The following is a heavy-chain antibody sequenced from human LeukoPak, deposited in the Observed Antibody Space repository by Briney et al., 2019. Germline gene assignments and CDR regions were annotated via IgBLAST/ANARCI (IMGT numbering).Heavy chain of an antibody. CDR2: IDPSDSYT. J-gene: IGHJ6*04. CDR1: GYSFTSYW. CDR3: ARGQWLFNNYYGMDV. Sequence: GESLRISCKGSGYSFTSYWISWVRQMPGKGLEWMGRIDPSDSYTNYSPSFQGHVTISADKSISTAYLQWSSLKASDTAVYYCARGQWLFNNYYGMDVWGKGTTVTVSS. V-gene: IGHV5-10-1*01. D-gene: IGHD6-19*01.